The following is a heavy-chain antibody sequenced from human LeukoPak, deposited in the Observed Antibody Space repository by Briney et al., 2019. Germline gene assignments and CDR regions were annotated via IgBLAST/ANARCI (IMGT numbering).Heavy chain of an antibody. J-gene: IGHJ4*02. CDR1: GFTFSSYA. Sequence: GGSLRLSCAVSGFTFSSYAMHWVRQAPGKGLEYVSAISSNGGSTYHANSVKGRFTISRDNSKNTLYLQMGSLRAEDMAVYYCARVRGYYYDSSGLDYWGQGTLVTVSS. CDR2: ISSNGGST. D-gene: IGHD3-22*01. V-gene: IGHV3-64*01. CDR3: ARVRGYYYDSSGLDY.